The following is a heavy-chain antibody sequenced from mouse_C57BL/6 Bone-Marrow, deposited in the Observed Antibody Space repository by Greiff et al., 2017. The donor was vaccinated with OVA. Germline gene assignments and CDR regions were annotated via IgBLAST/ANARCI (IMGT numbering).Heavy chain of an antibody. D-gene: IGHD2-3*01. CDR2: IDPSDSYT. J-gene: IGHJ2*01. Sequence: VKLQQPGAELVMPGASVKLSCKASGYTFTSYWMHWVKQRPGQGLEWIGEIDPSDSYTNYNQKFKGKSTLTVDKSSSTAYMQLSSLTSEDSAVYYCARRGLYDGYYDYWGQGTTLTVSS. CDR1: GYTFTSYW. CDR3: ARRGLYDGYYDY. V-gene: IGHV1-69*01.